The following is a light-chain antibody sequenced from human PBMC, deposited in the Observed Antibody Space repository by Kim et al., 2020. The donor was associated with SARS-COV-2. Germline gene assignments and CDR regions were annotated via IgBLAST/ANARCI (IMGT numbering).Light chain of an antibody. CDR2: GAC. J-gene: IGKJ4*01. Sequence: PGERATGSCRASQSVNNNYLAWFQQKPGQAPRLLIYGACSRATGIPDRFSGSGSETDFILTISRLDPEDFAVYYCQHYSASPLTFGGGTKVDIK. V-gene: IGKV3-20*01. CDR3: QHYSASPLT. CDR1: QSVNNNY.